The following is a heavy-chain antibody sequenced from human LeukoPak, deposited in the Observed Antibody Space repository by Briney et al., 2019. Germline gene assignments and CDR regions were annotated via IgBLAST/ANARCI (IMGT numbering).Heavy chain of an antibody. V-gene: IGHV1-69*04. CDR1: GDTFSSYA. CDR2: ITPFLGIA. CDR3: AREACREVGLMWPRLGGQDCRYDH. Sequence: SVKVSCKASGDTFSSYAINWVRQAPGQGPEWMGRITPFLGIANYPQKFQGRVMITADESTTTVYMELSSLRSEDTAVYYCAREACREVGLMWPRLGGQDCRYDHWGQGTLVTVSS. D-gene: IGHD3-16*01. J-gene: IGHJ4*02.